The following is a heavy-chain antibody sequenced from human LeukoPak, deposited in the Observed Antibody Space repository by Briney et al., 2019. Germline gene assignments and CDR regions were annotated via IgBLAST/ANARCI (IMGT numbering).Heavy chain of an antibody. Sequence: TGGSLRLSCAASGFTFSSYAMSWVRQAPGKGLEWVSAISGSGGSTYYADSVKGRFTISRDNSKNTLYLRMNSLRAEDMAVYYCAKSLIIHSNYFDYWGQGTLVTVSS. D-gene: IGHD3-3*01. CDR3: AKSLIIHSNYFDY. CDR1: GFTFSSYA. J-gene: IGHJ4*02. V-gene: IGHV3-23*01. CDR2: ISGSGGST.